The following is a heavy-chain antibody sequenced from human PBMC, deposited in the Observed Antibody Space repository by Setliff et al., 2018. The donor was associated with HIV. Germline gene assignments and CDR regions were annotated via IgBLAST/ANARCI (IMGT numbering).Heavy chain of an antibody. J-gene: IGHJ4*02. CDR1: GFTFSTYT. D-gene: IGHD5-18*01. CDR2: ISGNSNYM. Sequence: GGSLRLSCAASGFTFSTYTMNWVRQAPGRGLEWVSSISGNSNYMYYADSVKGRFTISRDNAKNSLYLQMNSLRAEDTAVYYCARDTNSYGPSDNWGQGTLVTVSS. V-gene: IGHV3-21*01. CDR3: ARDTNSYGPSDN.